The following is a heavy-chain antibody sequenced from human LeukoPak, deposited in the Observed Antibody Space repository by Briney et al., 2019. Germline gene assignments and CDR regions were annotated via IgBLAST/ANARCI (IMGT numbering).Heavy chain of an antibody. CDR3: VRSNIVVVAAAGDV. Sequence: GGSLRLSCAASGFHFSSYAMNWVRQAPEKGLEWVSSVSGSGGSTYSTYYADSLKGRITVSRDDSKNTFYLQMISLGDEDTAVYYCVRSNIVVVAAAGDVWGQGTLVTVSS. CDR1: GFHFSSYA. CDR2: VSGSGGSTYST. D-gene: IGHD2-15*01. J-gene: IGHJ3*01. V-gene: IGHV3-23*01.